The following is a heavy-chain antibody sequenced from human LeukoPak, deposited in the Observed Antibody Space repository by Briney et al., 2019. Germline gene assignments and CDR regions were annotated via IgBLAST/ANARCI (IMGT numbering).Heavy chain of an antibody. V-gene: IGHV3-48*01. CDR2: IHGGGSAI. CDR1: GFTFSAYS. CDR3: ARDTDWAFDY. J-gene: IGHJ4*02. D-gene: IGHD3-9*01. Sequence: GGSLRLSCAASGFTFSAYSVNWVRQAPGRGLEWVSYIHGGGSAIWYADSVKGRFAISRDNAKNSLYLQMNSLRAEDTALYYCARDTDWAFDYWGQGTLVTVSS.